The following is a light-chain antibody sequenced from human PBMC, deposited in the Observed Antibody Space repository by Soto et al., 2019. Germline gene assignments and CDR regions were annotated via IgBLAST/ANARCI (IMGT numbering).Light chain of an antibody. J-gene: IGKJ4*01. Sequence: EIVLTQSPDTVSLSPGERATLSCRASQSVGNSWLACYQQKPGQAPRLLIYGSSRRAAGISDRGSGSGSGTDLTLTINRLEHEDFSVYYWHQYGSSVTFGGGTKVEIK. CDR3: HQYGSSVT. CDR2: GSS. V-gene: IGKV3-20*01. CDR1: QSVGNSW.